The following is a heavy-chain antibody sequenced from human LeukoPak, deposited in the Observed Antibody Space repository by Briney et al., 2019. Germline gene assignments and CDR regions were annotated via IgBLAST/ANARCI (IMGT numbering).Heavy chain of an antibody. Sequence: ASVKVSCKASGYSFTTYYVHCVRQAPRQGLEWVGVINPNDGGTISAQKLQDRVTLTRDTSTSTVYVDLNSLKPDDTAVYYCARGPLLGYDTNDSGFDIWGQGTLVTVSS. J-gene: IGHJ3*02. V-gene: IGHV1-46*04. CDR2: INPNDGGT. D-gene: IGHD3-16*01. CDR3: ARGPLLGYDTNDSGFDI. CDR1: GYSFTTYY.